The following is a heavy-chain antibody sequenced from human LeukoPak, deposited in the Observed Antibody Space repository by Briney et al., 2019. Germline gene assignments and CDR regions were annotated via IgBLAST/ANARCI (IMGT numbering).Heavy chain of an antibody. CDR1: GFTVSSTY. CDR3: ARSPEVFGHSSGYYVDY. J-gene: IGHJ4*02. D-gene: IGHD3-22*01. Sequence: GGSLELSVAALGFTVSSTYLSWVRQPPGRGWEWAPVIYSGGSTYYADSVKGRFTISRDNAKNSLYLQMNSLRAEDTAVYYCARSPEVFGHSSGYYVDYWGQGTLVTVSS. V-gene: IGHV3-53*01. CDR2: IYSGGST.